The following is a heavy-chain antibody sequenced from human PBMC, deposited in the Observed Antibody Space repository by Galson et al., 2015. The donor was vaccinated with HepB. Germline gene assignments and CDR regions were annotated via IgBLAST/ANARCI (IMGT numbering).Heavy chain of an antibody. CDR3: ARGRDYGGNYFDY. D-gene: IGHD4-23*01. V-gene: IGHV3-66*01. Sequence: SLRLSCAASGFTVNSNYMSWVRQAPGKGLEWVSVIYSGGSTYYADSVKGRFTISRDNSKNTLYLQMNSLRAEDTAVYYCARGRDYGGNYFDYWGQGTLVTVSS. CDR2: IYSGGST. J-gene: IGHJ4*02. CDR1: GFTVNSNY.